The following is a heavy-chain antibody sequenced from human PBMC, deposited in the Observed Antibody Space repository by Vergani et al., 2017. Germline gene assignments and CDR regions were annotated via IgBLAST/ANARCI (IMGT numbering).Heavy chain of an antibody. V-gene: IGHV3-7*03. Sequence: EVQLVQSGAEVKKPGESLRISCKGSGYSFTSYWMSWVRQAPGKGLEWVANIKQDGSEKYYVDSVKGRFTISRDNSKNTLYLQMNSLRAEDTAVYYCAKLAYWGSGVNFDYWGQGTLVTVSS. CDR3: AKLAYWGSGVNFDY. CDR2: IKQDGSEK. D-gene: IGHD7-27*01. J-gene: IGHJ4*02. CDR1: GYSFTSYW.